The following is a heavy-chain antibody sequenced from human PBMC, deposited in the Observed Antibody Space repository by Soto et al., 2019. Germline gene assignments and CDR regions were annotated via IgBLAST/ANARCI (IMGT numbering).Heavy chain of an antibody. CDR3: AKDIGFVTTLPAFDY. Sequence: VQLVESGGGLVQPGRSLRLSCAASGFTFDDYGMHWVRQAPGKGLEWVSGISWNSGSIGYVDSVKGRFTISRDNAKKSLYLQMNSLRAEDTALYYCAKDIGFVTTLPAFDYWGQGTLVTVSS. CDR2: ISWNSGSI. V-gene: IGHV3-9*01. CDR1: GFTFDDYG. J-gene: IGHJ4*02. D-gene: IGHD4-17*01.